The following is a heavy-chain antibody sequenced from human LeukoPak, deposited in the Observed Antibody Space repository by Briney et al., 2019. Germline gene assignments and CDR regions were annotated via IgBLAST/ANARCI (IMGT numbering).Heavy chain of an antibody. CDR1: GFTFSSYS. J-gene: IGHJ4*02. CDR3: ASDDLSWYSSGWYTIFDY. CDR2: ISSSSSYI. D-gene: IGHD6-19*01. Sequence: PGGSLRLSCAASGFTFSSYSMNWVRQAPGKGLEWVSSISSSSSYIYYADSVKGRFTISRDNAKNSLYLQMNSLRAEDTAVYYCASDDLSWYSSGWYTIFDYWGQGTLVTVSS. V-gene: IGHV3-21*01.